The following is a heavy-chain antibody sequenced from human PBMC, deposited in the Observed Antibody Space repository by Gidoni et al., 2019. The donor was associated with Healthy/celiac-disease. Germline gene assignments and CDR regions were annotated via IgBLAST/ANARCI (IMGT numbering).Heavy chain of an antibody. CDR1: GFTFSSYA. D-gene: IGHD4-17*01. CDR2: ISGSGGST. CDR3: AKDLATVTVLFDY. J-gene: IGHJ4*02. V-gene: IGHV3-23*01. Sequence: EVQLLESGGGLVQPGGCLRLSCAASGFTFSSYAMSWVRQAPGKGLEWVSAISGSGGSTSYADSVKGRFTISRDNSKNTLYLQMNSLRAEDTAVYYCAKDLATVTVLFDYWGQGTLVTVSS.